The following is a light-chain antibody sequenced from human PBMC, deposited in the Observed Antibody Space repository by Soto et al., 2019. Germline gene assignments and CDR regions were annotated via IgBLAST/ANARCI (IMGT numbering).Light chain of an antibody. V-gene: IGKV1-27*01. Sequence: DLQMTQSPPSLSAYVGDRVIVTCRASHDIGNALAWYQQRPGKSPRLLIYAASTLQPGVSARFSGSGSGTDFTLAISSPRPEDVATYYCQSYNSGPFTFGGGTKVEVK. CDR2: AAS. CDR3: QSYNSGPFT. CDR1: HDIGNA. J-gene: IGKJ4*01.